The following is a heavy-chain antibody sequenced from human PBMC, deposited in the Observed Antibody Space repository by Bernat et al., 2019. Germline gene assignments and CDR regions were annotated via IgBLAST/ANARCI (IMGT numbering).Heavy chain of an antibody. CDR2: MNPNSGNT. D-gene: IGHD6-6*01. V-gene: IGHV1-8*01. CDR1: GYTFTSYD. CDR3: ARSEQLVPPYYYYYYMDV. J-gene: IGHJ6*03. Sequence: QMQLVQSGAEVKKPGASVKVSCKASGYTFTSYDINWVRQATGQGLEWMGWMNPNSGNTGYAQKFQGRVTMTRNTSISTAYMELSSLRSEDTAVYYCARSEQLVPPYYYYYYMDVWGKGTTVTVSS.